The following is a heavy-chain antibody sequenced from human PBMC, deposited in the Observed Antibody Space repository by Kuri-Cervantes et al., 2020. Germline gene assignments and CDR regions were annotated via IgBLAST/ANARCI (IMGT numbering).Heavy chain of an antibody. J-gene: IGHJ4*02. V-gene: IGHV3-30*03. D-gene: IGHD3/OR15-3a*01. Sequence: GGSLRLSCAASGFTFSSNMMHWVRQAPGKGLEWVALISYDGAYQIHADPVKGRFSISRDNSKNMLYLQMNNLRAEDTAVYYCARDLDGKDYWGQGTLVTVSS. CDR3: ARDLDGKDY. CDR2: ISYDGAYQ. CDR1: GFTFSSNM.